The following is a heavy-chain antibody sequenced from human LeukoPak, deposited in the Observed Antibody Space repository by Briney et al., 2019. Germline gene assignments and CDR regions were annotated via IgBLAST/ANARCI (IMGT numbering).Heavy chain of an antibody. Sequence: SDTLSLTCAVSGDSISRSDWWAWFRPPPGKGLEWLGNIYYSGRIYHNPSLQTRVIMSVDSSKNQFSLRLGSVTAVDTAVYYCAKTRSGTYYGDSFDIWGQGILVTVSS. V-gene: IGHV4-28*05. D-gene: IGHD1-26*01. CDR1: GDSISRSDW. CDR2: IYYSGRI. CDR3: AKTRSGTYYGDSFDI. J-gene: IGHJ3*02.